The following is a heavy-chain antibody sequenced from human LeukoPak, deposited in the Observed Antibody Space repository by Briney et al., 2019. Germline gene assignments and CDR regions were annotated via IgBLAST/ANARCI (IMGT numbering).Heavy chain of an antibody. CDR3: ARIYGDYVYWFDP. CDR1: GFTFSSYW. V-gene: IGHV3-7*01. D-gene: IGHD4-17*01. CDR2: IKQHGSEK. Sequence: PGGSLRLSCAASGFTFSSYWMSWVRQAPGKGLEWVANIKQHGSEKYYVDSVKGRFTISRDNAKNSLYLQMNSLRAEDTAVYYCARIYGDYVYWFDPWGKGTLVTVSS. J-gene: IGHJ5*02.